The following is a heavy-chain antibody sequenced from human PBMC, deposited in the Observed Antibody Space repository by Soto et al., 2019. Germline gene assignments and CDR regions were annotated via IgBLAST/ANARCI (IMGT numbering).Heavy chain of an antibody. J-gene: IGHJ4*02. V-gene: IGHV5-51*01. CDR2: IYPGDSDT. CDR3: ARTAVYYDFWSGYPL. D-gene: IGHD3-3*01. Sequence: AGESLKISCKGSGYSFTSYWIGWVRQMPGKGLEWMEIIYPGDSDTRYSPSFQGQVTISADKSISTAYLQWSSLKASDTAMYYCARTAVYYDFWSGYPLWGQGTLVTSPQ. CDR1: GYSFTSYW.